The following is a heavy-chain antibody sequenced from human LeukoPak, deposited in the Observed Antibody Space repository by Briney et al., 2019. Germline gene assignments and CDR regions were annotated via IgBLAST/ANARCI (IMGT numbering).Heavy chain of an antibody. J-gene: IGHJ4*02. Sequence: ASVKVSCKASGYTFTSYGISWVRQAPGQGLEWMGWISAYNGNTNYAQKLQGRVTMTTDTSTSTAYMELRSLRSDDTAVYYCARDYSLWFGELLSGYFDYWGQGTLVTVSS. CDR2: ISAYNGNT. D-gene: IGHD3-10*01. CDR3: ARDYSLWFGELLSGYFDY. V-gene: IGHV1-18*01. CDR1: GYTFTSYG.